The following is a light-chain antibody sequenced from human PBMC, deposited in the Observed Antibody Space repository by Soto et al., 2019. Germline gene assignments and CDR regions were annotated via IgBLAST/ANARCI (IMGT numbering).Light chain of an antibody. CDR3: QQYNSNLRT. J-gene: IGKJ1*01. CDR2: DAS. CDR1: QSISSW. Sequence: DIQMTQSPSTLSASVGDRVTITCRASQSISSWLAWYQQKPGKAPKLLIYDASSLESGVPSRFSGSGSGTELIITISSLQPDDFAASYCQQYNSNLRTFGQGTKVEIK. V-gene: IGKV1-5*01.